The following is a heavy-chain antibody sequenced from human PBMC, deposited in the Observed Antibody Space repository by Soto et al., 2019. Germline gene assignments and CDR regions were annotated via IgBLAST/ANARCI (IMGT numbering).Heavy chain of an antibody. CDR3: ARADLYYGSGSYDAFDI. J-gene: IGHJ3*02. Sequence: GGSLRLSCAASGFTFSSYWMHWVRQAPGKGLVWVSRINSDGSSTSYADSVKGRFTISRDNAKNTLYLQMNSLRAEDTAVYYCARADLYYGSGSYDAFDIWGQGTMVTVSS. CDR1: GFTFSSYW. V-gene: IGHV3-74*01. D-gene: IGHD3-10*01. CDR2: INSDGSST.